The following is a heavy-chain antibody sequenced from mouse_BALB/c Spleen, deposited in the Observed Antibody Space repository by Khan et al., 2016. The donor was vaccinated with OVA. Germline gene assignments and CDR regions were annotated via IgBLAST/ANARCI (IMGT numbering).Heavy chain of an antibody. CDR3: VREGTYHRSDGWFAY. CDR2: INPSNDYT. D-gene: IGHD2-14*01. V-gene: IGHV1-4*01. J-gene: IGHJ3*01. CDR1: GYTFTSYT. Sequence: QVQLQQSGAELARPGASLKMSCKASGYTFTSYTIHWVRQRPGLTLEWIGHINPSNDYTNYNQKFKDKATLIVDKSSSPAYMQLSSLTSEDSAVYYSVREGTYHRSDGWFAYWGQGTLVTVSA.